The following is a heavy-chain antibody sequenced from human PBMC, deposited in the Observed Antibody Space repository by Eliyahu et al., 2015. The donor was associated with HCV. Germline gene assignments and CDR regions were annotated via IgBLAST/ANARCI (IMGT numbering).Heavy chain of an antibody. V-gene: IGHV4-31*03. CDR2: LSHSRGT. D-gene: IGHD3-10*01. J-gene: IGHJ6*02. CDR1: GGSISSGGYY. Sequence: QVQLQGSGPGLVKPSETLSLTCNVSGGSISSGGYYWTWIRXHPGMGLEWIGYLSHSRGTYSNPXLKSRVTISVDTXKNQFSLRLTSVTAADTAIYYCARITRGSLSNYYGVDVWGQGTTVTVSS. CDR3: ARITRGSLSNYYGVDV.